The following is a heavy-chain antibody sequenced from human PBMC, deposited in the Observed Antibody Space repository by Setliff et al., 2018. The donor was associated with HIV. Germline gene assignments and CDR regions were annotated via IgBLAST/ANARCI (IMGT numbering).Heavy chain of an antibody. CDR3: ARRPYYFDY. Sequence: GGSLRLSCAASGFTFSASYMTWIRQAPGKGLEWVAHISSSGATIYYVDSVKGRFTISRDNAANSLYLQMNSLRAEDTAIYYCARRPYYFDYWGQGTLVTVSS. CDR2: ISSSGATI. CDR1: GFTFSASY. J-gene: IGHJ4*02. V-gene: IGHV3-11*01.